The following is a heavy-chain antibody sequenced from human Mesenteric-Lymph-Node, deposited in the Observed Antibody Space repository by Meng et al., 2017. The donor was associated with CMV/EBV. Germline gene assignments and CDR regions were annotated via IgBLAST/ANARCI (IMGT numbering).Heavy chain of an antibody. CDR2: IRWDSGDM. J-gene: IGHJ4*02. V-gene: IGHV3-9*01. Sequence: SLKISCAASGFTFEDYAMHWVRQAPGKGLECVAAIRWDSGDMVYADSVKGRFTISRDNARNSLYLQMNSLTNEDTALYYCAKDLYQNDYVAVFDHWGQGTLVTVSS. D-gene: IGHD4-17*01. CDR1: GFTFEDYA. CDR3: AKDLYQNDYVAVFDH.